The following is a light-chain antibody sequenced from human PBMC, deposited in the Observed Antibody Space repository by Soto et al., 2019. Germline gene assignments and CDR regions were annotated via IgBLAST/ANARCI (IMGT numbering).Light chain of an antibody. CDR2: VGS. CDR1: SSDIGSYNL. V-gene: IGLV2-23*01. Sequence: QSALTQPASVSGSPGQSITISCTGTSSDIGSYNLVSWYQQHPGKAPKLIIYVGSKRPSGVSNRFSGSKSGNTASLTISGLQAEDEANYYCCSYAGISNYYVFGTGTKLTVL. J-gene: IGLJ1*01. CDR3: CSYAGISNYYV.